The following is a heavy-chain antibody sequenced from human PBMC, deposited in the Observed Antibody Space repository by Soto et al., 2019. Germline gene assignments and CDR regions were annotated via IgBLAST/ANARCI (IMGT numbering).Heavy chain of an antibody. Sequence: SVKVSCKASGFTFTSSAMQWVRQARGQRLEWIGWIVVGSGNTNCSQKFQGRLTITRDTSTNTAYMELSSLRSEDTAVYYCARDLAPLLHWGYFDYWGQGTLVTXSS. CDR1: GFTFTSSA. V-gene: IGHV1-58*02. CDR2: IVVGSGNT. J-gene: IGHJ4*02. D-gene: IGHD7-27*01. CDR3: ARDLAPLLHWGYFDY.